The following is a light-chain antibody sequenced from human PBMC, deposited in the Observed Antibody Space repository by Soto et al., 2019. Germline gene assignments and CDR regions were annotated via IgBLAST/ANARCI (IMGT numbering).Light chain of an antibody. CDR1: QSISSW. V-gene: IGKV1-5*03. Sequence: DIQMTQSPSTLSASVGDRVTITCRASQSISSWLAWYQQKPGKAPKLLIYKASSLESGVPSRFSGSGSGTEFTLTISSLQTDDFATYYGPQFNNYPWTFGQGTMVEIK. J-gene: IGKJ1*01. CDR3: PQFNNYPWT. CDR2: KAS.